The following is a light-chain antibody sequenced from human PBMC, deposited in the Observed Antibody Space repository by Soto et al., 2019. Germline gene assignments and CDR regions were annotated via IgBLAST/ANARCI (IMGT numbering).Light chain of an antibody. CDR1: QSFSRW. V-gene: IGKV1-5*01. CDR3: QQYSSLWA. CDR2: DVS. Sequence: DIQITQSPSTLSSSVSERVTITCRASQSFSRWLAWYQQKPGKPPKVLIYDVSRLESGVPSRFSGSGSGTEFTLTISRLQPEDVATYYCQQYSSLWAFGQGTKVDIK. J-gene: IGKJ1*01.